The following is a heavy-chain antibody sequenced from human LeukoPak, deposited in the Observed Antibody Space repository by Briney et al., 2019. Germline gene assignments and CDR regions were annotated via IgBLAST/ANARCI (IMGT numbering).Heavy chain of an antibody. V-gene: IGHV3-7*02. D-gene: IGHD6-13*01. CDR1: GFTFRIYW. CDR3: ARGPYSSNWYVDY. Sequence: GSLRLSCAASGFTFRIYWMSWVRQAPGKGLEWVANIKQDGSEKYCLDSAKGRFTISRDNAKNSLFLQMNSLRAEDTAVYYCARGPYSSNWYVDYWGQGTLVTVAS. J-gene: IGHJ4*02. CDR2: IKQDGSEK.